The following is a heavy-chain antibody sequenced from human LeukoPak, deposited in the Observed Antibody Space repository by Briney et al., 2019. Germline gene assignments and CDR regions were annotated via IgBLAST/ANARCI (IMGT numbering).Heavy chain of an antibody. V-gene: IGHV4-34*01. Sequence: SETLSLTCAVYGGSFSGYYWSWIRRPPGKGLEWIGEINHSGSTNYNPSLKSRVTISVDTSKNQFSLKLSSVTAADTAVYYCARRMIAARPRGGFDIWGQGTMVTVSS. D-gene: IGHD6-6*01. J-gene: IGHJ3*02. CDR1: GGSFSGYY. CDR3: ARRMIAARPRGGFDI. CDR2: INHSGST.